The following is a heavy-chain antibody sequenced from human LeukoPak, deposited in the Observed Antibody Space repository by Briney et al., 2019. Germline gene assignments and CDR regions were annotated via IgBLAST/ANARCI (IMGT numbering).Heavy chain of an antibody. Sequence: WGSLRLSCAASGFTFGNYWMHWVRQAPGKGLVWVSRINSDGSSTNYADSVKGRFTISRHNSKNTLYLQKNSLRAEDTAVYYCAAWNYYDSSGYPYSFDYWGQGTLVTVSS. CDR1: GFTFGNYW. D-gene: IGHD3-22*01. J-gene: IGHJ4*02. CDR3: AAWNYYDSSGYPYSFDY. CDR2: INSDGSST. V-gene: IGHV3-74*01.